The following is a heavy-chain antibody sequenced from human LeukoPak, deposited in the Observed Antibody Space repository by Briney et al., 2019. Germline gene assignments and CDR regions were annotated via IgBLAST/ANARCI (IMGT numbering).Heavy chain of an antibody. CDR1: GGTFSSYT. V-gene: IGHV1-69*02. Sequence: ASVKISCKASGGTFSSYTISWVRQAPGQGLEWMGRIIPILGIANYAQKFQGRVTITADKSTSTAYMELSSLRSEDTAVYYCARAVGATNFDYWGQGTLVTVSS. D-gene: IGHD1-26*01. J-gene: IGHJ4*02. CDR3: ARAVGATNFDY. CDR2: IIPILGIA.